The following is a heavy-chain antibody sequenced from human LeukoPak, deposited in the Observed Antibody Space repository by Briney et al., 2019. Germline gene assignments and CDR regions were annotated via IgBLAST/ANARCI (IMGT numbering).Heavy chain of an antibody. V-gene: IGHV3-7*01. CDR2: IKQDGSEK. J-gene: IGHJ4*02. Sequence: GGSLRLSCAASGFTFSSYRMSWVRQAPGKGLEWVANIKQDGSEKYYVDSVKGRFTISRDNAKNSLYLQMNSLRAEDTAVYYCARDCIAVAGTVDYWGQGTLVTVSS. D-gene: IGHD6-19*01. CDR3: ARDCIAVAGTVDY. CDR1: GFTFSSYR.